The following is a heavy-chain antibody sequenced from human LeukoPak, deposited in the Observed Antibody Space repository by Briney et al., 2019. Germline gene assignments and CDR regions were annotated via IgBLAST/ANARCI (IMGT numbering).Heavy chain of an antibody. CDR2: ISAYNGNT. J-gene: IGHJ4*02. V-gene: IGHV1-18*01. CDR3: AAGRAARYAGDY. Sequence: ASVKVSCKASGYTFTSYGISWVRQAPGQGLEWMGWISAYNGNTNYAQKFQGRVTMTTDTSTSTAYMELSSLRSEDTAVYYCAAGRAARYAGDYWGQGTLVTVSS. CDR1: GYTFTSYG. D-gene: IGHD6-6*01.